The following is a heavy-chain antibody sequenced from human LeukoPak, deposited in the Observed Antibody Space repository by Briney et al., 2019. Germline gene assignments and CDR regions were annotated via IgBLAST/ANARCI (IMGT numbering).Heavy chain of an antibody. J-gene: IGHJ4*02. Sequence: PGGSLRLSCAASGFTFSSYWMSWVRQAPGKGLEWVSAISGSGGSTYYADSVKGRFTISRDNSKNTLYLQMNSLRAEDTAVYYCAKDPDRIVLMVYAIGYFDYWGQGTLVTVSS. D-gene: IGHD2-8*01. CDR3: AKDPDRIVLMVYAIGYFDY. CDR2: ISGSGGST. CDR1: GFTFSSYW. V-gene: IGHV3-23*01.